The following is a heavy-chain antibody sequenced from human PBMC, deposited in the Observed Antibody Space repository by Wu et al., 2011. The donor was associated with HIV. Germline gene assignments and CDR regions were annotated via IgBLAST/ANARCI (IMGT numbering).Heavy chain of an antibody. CDR2: INPNSGGA. Sequence: QVQLVQSGAEVKKPGASVKVSCKASGYTFTGYYIHWVRQAPGQGLEWMGWINPNSGGANYAQKFQGRVTMTRDTSISTAYMELSRLRSDDTAVYYCARWLACTSTACYTSTPHFDYWGQGTLVTVSS. J-gene: IGHJ4*02. CDR3: ARWLACTSTACYTSTPHFDY. CDR1: GYTFTGYY. V-gene: IGHV1-2*02. D-gene: IGHD2-2*02.